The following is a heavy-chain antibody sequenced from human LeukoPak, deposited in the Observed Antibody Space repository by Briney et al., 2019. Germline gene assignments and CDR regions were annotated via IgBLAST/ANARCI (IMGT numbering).Heavy chain of an antibody. V-gene: IGHV1-2*06. CDR1: GYTFTGYY. Sequence: AAVNVSFKPSGYTFTGYYMHWVRQAPGQGREWMGRINPNSGCSNYVQKFQGRVTMNRDTCLSTASMQLSRLRSDDTAVYYCVRSLGHDGDWGQGTLVTVSS. J-gene: IGHJ4*02. D-gene: IGHD3-16*01. CDR3: VRSLGHDGD. CDR2: INPNSGCS.